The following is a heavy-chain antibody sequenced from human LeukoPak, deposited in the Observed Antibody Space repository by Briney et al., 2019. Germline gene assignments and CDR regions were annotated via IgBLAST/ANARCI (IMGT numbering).Heavy chain of an antibody. CDR3: ASKIVNYDFWSGYYSPPLGS. CDR2: IRSSGSPI. Sequence: GGSLRLSCAASGFTFGGYSMNWDRQAPGKGLEWISYIRSSGSPIFYADSVKGRFTVSRDNVRNSLYLQMNSLRVEDTAVYYCASKIVNYDFWSGYYSPPLGSWGQGTLVTVSS. D-gene: IGHD3-3*01. J-gene: IGHJ4*02. V-gene: IGHV3-48*01. CDR1: GFTFGGYS.